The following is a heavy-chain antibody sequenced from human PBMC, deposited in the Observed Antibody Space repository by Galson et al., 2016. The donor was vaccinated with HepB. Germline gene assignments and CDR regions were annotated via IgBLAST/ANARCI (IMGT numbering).Heavy chain of an antibody. CDR2: VFTTRDT. J-gene: IGHJ5*02. Sequence: SETLSLTCAVSGGPMSGYYWSWVRQFPGTGLEWIGYVFTTRDTHHSPSLSNRASTTIDTSKRQFSLNLTSVSAADTAVYFCAAGMGATFYSWGQGIVVTVAS. CDR1: GGPMSGYY. CDR3: AAGMGATFYS. D-gene: IGHD1-26*01. V-gene: IGHV4-4*08.